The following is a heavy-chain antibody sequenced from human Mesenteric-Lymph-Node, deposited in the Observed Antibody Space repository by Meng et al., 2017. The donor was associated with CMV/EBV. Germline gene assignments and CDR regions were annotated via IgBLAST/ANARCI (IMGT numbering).Heavy chain of an antibody. CDR2: IKSGSDGGTA. CDR1: GITFSEAW. J-gene: IGHJ5*02. CDR3: TTTNWFDP. V-gene: IGHV3-15*01. Sequence: GESLKISCAASGITFSEAWMSWIRQAPGKGLEWVGRIKSGSDGGTADYAAPVKRRFTISRDDSKNTLFLQMNSLKTEDTAVYYCTTTNWFDPWGQGTLVTVSS.